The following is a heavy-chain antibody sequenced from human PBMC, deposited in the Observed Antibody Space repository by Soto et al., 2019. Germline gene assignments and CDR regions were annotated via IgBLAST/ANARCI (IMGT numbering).Heavy chain of an antibody. D-gene: IGHD5-12*01. CDR2: IGPESRAT. Sequence: GASVKVSCKASVYTFTGHYIHWVRQAPVRGPELMGEIGPESRATRYAHTFQGRVTMTMDMSITRGYKELSNLSPDDTAVYYCGRGRSGQIVVFYWAQGTPVTVSS. V-gene: IGHV1-2*02. CDR3: GRGRSGQIVVFY. J-gene: IGHJ4*02. CDR1: VYTFTGHY.